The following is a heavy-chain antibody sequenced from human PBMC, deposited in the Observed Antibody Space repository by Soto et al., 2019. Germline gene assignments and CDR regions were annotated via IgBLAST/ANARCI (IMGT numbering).Heavy chain of an antibody. CDR3: ARYCRSTSCYDY. V-gene: IGHV3-30*03. D-gene: IGHD2-2*01. Sequence: QPGGSLRLSCAASGFSFSNYAMHWVRQAPGKGLEWVAVISYDGRDKYYEDSVKGRYTISRDKSKNTLFLQMNSLRAEDTAVYYCARYCRSTSCYDYWGQGTLVTVSS. CDR1: GFSFSNYA. J-gene: IGHJ4*02. CDR2: ISYDGRDK.